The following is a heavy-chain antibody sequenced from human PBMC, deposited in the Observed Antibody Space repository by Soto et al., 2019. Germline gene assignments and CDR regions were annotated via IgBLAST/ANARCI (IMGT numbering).Heavy chain of an antibody. CDR2: IYYSGST. D-gene: IGHD6-13*01. CDR3: ARDRGPPYSSSWAFDY. Sequence: SETLSLTCTVSGGSISSYYWSWIRQPPGKGLEWIGYIYYSGSTNYNPSLKSRVTISVDTSKNQFSLKLSSVTAADTAVYYCARDRGPPYSSSWAFDYWGQGTLVTVSS. J-gene: IGHJ4*02. CDR1: GGSISSYY. V-gene: IGHV4-59*01.